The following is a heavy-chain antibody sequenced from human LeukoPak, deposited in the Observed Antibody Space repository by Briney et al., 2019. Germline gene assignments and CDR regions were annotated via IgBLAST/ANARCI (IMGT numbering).Heavy chain of an antibody. J-gene: IGHJ4*02. Sequence: GGSLRLSCAASGFTFSSYAMHWVRQAPGKGLEWVAVISYDGSNKYYADSVKGRFTISRDNSKNTLYLQMNSLRAEDTAVYYCATYLGRIVVVITHFDYWGQGTLVTVSS. CDR1: GFTFSSYA. CDR2: ISYDGSNK. CDR3: ATYLGRIVVVITHFDY. D-gene: IGHD3-22*01. V-gene: IGHV3-30*04.